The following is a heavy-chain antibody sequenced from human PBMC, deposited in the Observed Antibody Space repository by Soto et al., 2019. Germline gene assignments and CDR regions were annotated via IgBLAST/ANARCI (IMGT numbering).Heavy chain of an antibody. V-gene: IGHV1-18*04. CDR3: ARDFYPLAYYFDP. CDR2: VSGSNGNT. Sequence: QVQLVQSEAEVKKPGASVKVSCEASGYTFINHGISWVRQAPGQGLEWMGCVSGSNGNTKYAQKFQGRVIMTTETSTRTDNMELRNLRSDDTAVYFCARDFYPLAYYFDPWGQGTLVTVSS. J-gene: IGHJ4*02. CDR1: GYTFINHG.